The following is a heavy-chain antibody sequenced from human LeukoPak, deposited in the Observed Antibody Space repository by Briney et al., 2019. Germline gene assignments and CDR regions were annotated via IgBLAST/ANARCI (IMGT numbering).Heavy chain of an antibody. CDR3: TRSGYRHPYHFDS. V-gene: IGHV3-53*01. CDR1: GFSVRTTY. J-gene: IGHJ4*02. CDR2: LYAGGGT. D-gene: IGHD3-22*01. Sequence: GGSLRLSCTASGFSVRTTYMSWVRQAPGKGLEWVSVLYAGGGTDHADSVKGRFTISRDNSKNTLSLQMNSLRAEDTAIYYCTRSGYRHPYHFDSWGQGTLVTVSS.